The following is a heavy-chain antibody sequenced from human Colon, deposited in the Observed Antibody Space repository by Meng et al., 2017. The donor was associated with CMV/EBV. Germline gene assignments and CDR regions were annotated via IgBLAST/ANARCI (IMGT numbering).Heavy chain of an antibody. J-gene: IGHJ4*02. D-gene: IGHD2-15*01. Sequence: SCKASGYTFTDYIIHWVRQAPGQGLEWMGRINPKSGDTRYAHNFQGRATLTRDTSITTAYMELTGLTSNDTAIYYCAKDWSGGSCFDYWGQGTLVTVS. CDR2: INPKSGDT. CDR3: AKDWSGGSCFDY. CDR1: GYTFTDYI. V-gene: IGHV1-2*06.